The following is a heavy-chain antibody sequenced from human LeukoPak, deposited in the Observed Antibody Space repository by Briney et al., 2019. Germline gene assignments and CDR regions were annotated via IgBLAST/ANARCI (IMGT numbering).Heavy chain of an antibody. CDR1: GFTFSKYW. J-gene: IGHJ4*02. CDR2: INTDGTVT. CDR3: ATKQWLAPPPDS. D-gene: IGHD6-19*01. Sequence: GGSLRLSCAASGFTFSKYWMLWVRQDPGKGLESVSRINTDGTVTTYAASVKGRFTVSRDNADNTMFLQMNSVRDEDTAVYYCATKQWLAPPPDSWGQGTPVTVSS. V-gene: IGHV3-74*01.